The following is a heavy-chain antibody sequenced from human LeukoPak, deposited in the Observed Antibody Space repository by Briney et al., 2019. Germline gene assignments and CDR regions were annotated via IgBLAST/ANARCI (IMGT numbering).Heavy chain of an antibody. Sequence: GGSLRLSCAASGFTFSSYAMSWVRQAPGKGLEWVSAISGSGGSTYYADSVKGRFTISRDNSKNTLYLQMNSLRAEDTAVYYCAKGTRHCSSTSCLGYWGQGTLVTVSS. J-gene: IGHJ4*02. CDR3: AKGTRHCSSTSCLGY. CDR2: ISGSGGST. V-gene: IGHV3-23*01. CDR1: GFTFSSYA. D-gene: IGHD2-2*01.